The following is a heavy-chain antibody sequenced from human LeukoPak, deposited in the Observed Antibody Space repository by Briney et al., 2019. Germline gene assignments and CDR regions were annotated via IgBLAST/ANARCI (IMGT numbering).Heavy chain of an antibody. Sequence: ASVKVSCKASGYTFTSYDINWVRQATGQGLEWMGWMNPNSGNTGYAQKFQGRVTITRNTSISTAYMELSSLRSEDTAVYYCARALGYCSGGSCYRYAFDIWGQGTMVTVSS. D-gene: IGHD2-15*01. CDR3: ARALGYCSGGSCYRYAFDI. V-gene: IGHV1-8*01. CDR2: MNPNSGNT. CDR1: GYTFTSYD. J-gene: IGHJ3*02.